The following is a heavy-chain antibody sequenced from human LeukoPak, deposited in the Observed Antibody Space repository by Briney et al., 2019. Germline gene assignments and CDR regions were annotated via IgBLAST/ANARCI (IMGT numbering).Heavy chain of an antibody. D-gene: IGHD3-22*01. V-gene: IGHV1-18*01. CDR2: ISAYNGNT. CDR1: GYTFTSYG. CDR3: ARDLYYDSSGYLHWYFDL. Sequence: ASVKVSCKASGYTFTSYGISWVRQAPGQGLEWMGWISAYNGNTNYAQKLQGRVTMTTDTSTSTAYMELRSLRSDDTAVYYCARDLYYDSSGYLHWYFDLWGRGTLVTVSS. J-gene: IGHJ2*01.